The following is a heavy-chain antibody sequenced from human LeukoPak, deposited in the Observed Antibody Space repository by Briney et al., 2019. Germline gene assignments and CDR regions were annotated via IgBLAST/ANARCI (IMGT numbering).Heavy chain of an antibody. J-gene: IGHJ4*02. D-gene: IGHD3-10*01. CDR3: ARDYYGSGSYHDY. CDR2: INPNSGGT. V-gene: IGHV1-2*02. Sequence: ASVKVSCKASGYTFTGYYMHWVRQAPGQGLGWMGWINPNSGGTNYAQKFQGRVTMTRDTSISTAYMELSRLRSDDTAVYYCARDYYGSGSYHDYWGQGTLVTVSS. CDR1: GYTFTGYY.